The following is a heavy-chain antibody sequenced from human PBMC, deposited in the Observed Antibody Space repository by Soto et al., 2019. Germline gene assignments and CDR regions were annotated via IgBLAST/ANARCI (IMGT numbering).Heavy chain of an antibody. CDR1: GFTFSSYA. CDR2: ISYDGSNK. J-gene: IGHJ4*02. Sequence: GGSLRLSCAASGFTFSSYAMHWVRQAPGKGLEWVAVISYDGSNKYYADSVKGRFTISGDNSKNTLYLQMNSLRAEDTAVYYCASVSTVTYDFDYWGQGTLVTVSS. D-gene: IGHD4-17*01. V-gene: IGHV3-30-3*01. CDR3: ASVSTVTYDFDY.